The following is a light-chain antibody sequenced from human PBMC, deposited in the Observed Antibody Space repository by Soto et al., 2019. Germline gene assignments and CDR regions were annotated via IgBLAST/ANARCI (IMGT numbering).Light chain of an antibody. CDR2: KAS. Sequence: DIQMTQSPSTLSASVGDRVTITCRASQSISGWLAWYQQKPGKAPKLLIYKASNIETGVPSRFSGSGSGTEFTLTISSLQPDDFAPYYCQQYNTYSPWTFGQGTKVDFK. CDR3: QQYNTYSPWT. CDR1: QSISGW. V-gene: IGKV1-5*03. J-gene: IGKJ1*01.